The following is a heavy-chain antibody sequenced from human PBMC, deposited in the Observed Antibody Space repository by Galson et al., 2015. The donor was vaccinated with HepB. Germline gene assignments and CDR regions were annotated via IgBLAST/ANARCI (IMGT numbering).Heavy chain of an antibody. J-gene: IGHJ2*01. Sequence: SLRLSCAASGFTFSSYAMHWVRQAPGKGLEWVAVISYDGSNKYYADSVKGRLTISRDNSKNTLYLQMNSLRAEDTAVYYCAREGSWEPESYWYFDLWGRGTLVTVSS. V-gene: IGHV3-30-3*01. D-gene: IGHD1-26*01. CDR2: ISYDGSNK. CDR1: GFTFSSYA. CDR3: AREGSWEPESYWYFDL.